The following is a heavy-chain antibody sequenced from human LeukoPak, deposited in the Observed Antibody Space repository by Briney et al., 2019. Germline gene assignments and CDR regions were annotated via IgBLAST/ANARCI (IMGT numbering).Heavy chain of an antibody. V-gene: IGHV3-30*02. CDR2: IRSDGSNK. CDR1: GFTFGSYG. Sequence: GGSLRLSCAASGFTFGSYGMHWVRQAPGKGLEWVTFIRSDGSNKYYADPVKGRFTISRDNSKNTLYRKMNTLIADDTTVYYFAKSVKQNVVVTAQHYLDGWGQGTLVTVSS. CDR3: AKSVKQNVVVTAQHYLDG. D-gene: IGHD2-21*02. J-gene: IGHJ4*02.